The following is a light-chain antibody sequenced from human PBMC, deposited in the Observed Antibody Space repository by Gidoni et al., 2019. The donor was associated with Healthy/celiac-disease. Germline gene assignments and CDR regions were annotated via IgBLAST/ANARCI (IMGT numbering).Light chain of an antibody. CDR3: QQSYSTPWT. Sequence: DIQITQSPSSLSASVGDRVTINCRASQSISSYLNWYQQKPGKAPKLLIYAASSLQSGVPSRFSGSGSGTDFTLTISSLQPEDFATYYCQQSYSTPWTFGQGTKVEIK. CDR2: AAS. CDR1: QSISSY. V-gene: IGKV1-39*01. J-gene: IGKJ1*01.